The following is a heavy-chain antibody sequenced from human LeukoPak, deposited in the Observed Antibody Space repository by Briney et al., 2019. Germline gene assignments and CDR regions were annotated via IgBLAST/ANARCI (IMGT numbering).Heavy chain of an antibody. D-gene: IGHD3-16*01. CDR1: GYSISSGFY. V-gene: IGHV4-38-2*02. Sequence: SETLTLTCTVSGYSISSGFYWGRIRQPPGKALEWIGSISHSGSTHYNSSLKSRVTISVDTSKNQLSLKLSSVTAADTAVYYCARGVGLTQGGAFDYWGQGTLVTVSS. CDR2: ISHSGST. CDR3: ARGVGLTQGGAFDY. J-gene: IGHJ4*02.